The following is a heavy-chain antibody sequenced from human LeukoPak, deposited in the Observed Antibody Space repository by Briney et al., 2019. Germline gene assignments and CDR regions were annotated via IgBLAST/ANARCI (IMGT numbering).Heavy chain of an antibody. J-gene: IGHJ4*02. Sequence: GGSLRLSCAASGFIFSSYWMSWVRQAPGKGLEWVANIKQDGTEKYYVDSVKGRFTISRDSAKNSLYLQMNSLRAEDTAVYYCAREGSRAIFGVVTRGYFDYWGQGTLVTVSS. D-gene: IGHD3-3*01. CDR3: AREGSRAIFGVVTRGYFDY. CDR1: GFIFSSYW. CDR2: IKQDGTEK. V-gene: IGHV3-7*01.